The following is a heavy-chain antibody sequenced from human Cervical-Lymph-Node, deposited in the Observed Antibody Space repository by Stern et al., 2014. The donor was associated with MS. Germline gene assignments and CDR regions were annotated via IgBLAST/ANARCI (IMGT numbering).Heavy chain of an antibody. D-gene: IGHD2-2*02. CDR2: IYNDGSNQ. V-gene: IGHV3-30*18. CDR3: ANAAALSCRSPSCYKAFEY. CDR1: GFTFTTSG. Sequence: VQLVESGGGVVQPGGSLRLSCVASGFTFTTSGMHWVRQAQGKGLDWVAVIYNDGSNQYYGDSVKGRFTISRDNSKNTVYLQMNSLRPEDTAVYYCANAAALSCRSPSCYKAFEYWGQGILVTVSS. J-gene: IGHJ4*02.